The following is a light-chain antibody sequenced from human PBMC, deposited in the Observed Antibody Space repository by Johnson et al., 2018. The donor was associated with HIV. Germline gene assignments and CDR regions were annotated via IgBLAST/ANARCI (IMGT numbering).Light chain of an antibody. V-gene: IGLV1-51*01. CDR2: DNN. CDR1: SSNIGNNY. CDR3: GTWDSSLSAV. Sequence: QSVLTQPPSVSAAPGQKVTISCSGSSSNIGNNYVSWYQQLPGTAPKLLIYDNNKRPTAIPDRSSGSKSGTSATMGINGLQTGDEADYYCGTWDSSLSAVFGTGTKVTVL. J-gene: IGLJ1*01.